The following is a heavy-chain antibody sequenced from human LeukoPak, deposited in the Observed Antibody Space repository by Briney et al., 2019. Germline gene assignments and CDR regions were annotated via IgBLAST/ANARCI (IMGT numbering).Heavy chain of an antibody. V-gene: IGHV3-23*01. CDR2: ISGSGGST. J-gene: IGHJ6*02. Sequence: PGGSLRLSCAASGFTFSSYAMSWVRQAPGKGLEWVSAISGSGGSTYYADSVKGRFTISRDNSKNTLYLQMNSLRAEDTAVYYCAKDDLLSIVVVPAAPKGGYYYGMDVWGQGTTVTVSS. D-gene: IGHD2-2*01. CDR3: AKDDLLSIVVVPAAPKGGYYYGMDV. CDR1: GFTFSSYA.